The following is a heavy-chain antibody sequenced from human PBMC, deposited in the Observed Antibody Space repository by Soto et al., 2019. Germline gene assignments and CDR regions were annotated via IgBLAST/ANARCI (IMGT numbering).Heavy chain of an antibody. J-gene: IGHJ4*02. Sequence: QITLKESGPTLVKPTQTFTLACTFSGFSLSTSGMGVGWIRQPPGKALEWLALIYWDDDKRYSPSLKSRLTVTXXTSKNQVVLTMTNMDPVDTATYYCAHYSSTSSFDSWGQGTLVTVSS. V-gene: IGHV2-5*02. D-gene: IGHD6-13*01. CDR1: GFSLSTSGMG. CDR3: AHYSSTSSFDS. CDR2: IYWDDDK.